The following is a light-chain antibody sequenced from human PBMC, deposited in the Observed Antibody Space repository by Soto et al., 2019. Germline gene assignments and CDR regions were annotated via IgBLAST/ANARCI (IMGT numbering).Light chain of an antibody. CDR2: AAS. J-gene: IGKJ3*01. V-gene: IGKV1-12*01. Sequence: DIQTTQSPSSVSASVGDRVTITCRASQDVSNWLAWYQQKPGRAPKLLIYAASCLQSGVPSRFSGSGSGTDFTLTISSLQPEDLATYYCLQSHSFPLFTFGPGTKVDSK. CDR1: QDVSNW. CDR3: LQSHSFPLFT.